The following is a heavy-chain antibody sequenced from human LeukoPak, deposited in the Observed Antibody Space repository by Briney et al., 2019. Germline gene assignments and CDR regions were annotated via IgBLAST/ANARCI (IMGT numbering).Heavy chain of an antibody. V-gene: IGHV4-59*01. D-gene: IGHD3-3*02. CDR2: IYYSGST. Sequence: SETLSLTCTVSGGSISSYYWSWIRQPPGKGLEWIGYIYYSGSTNYNPSLKSRVAISVDTSKNQFSLNLSSVTAADTAVYYCARGGDSKHLVNWGQGTLVTVSS. CDR1: GGSISSYY. J-gene: IGHJ4*02. CDR3: ARGGDSKHLVN.